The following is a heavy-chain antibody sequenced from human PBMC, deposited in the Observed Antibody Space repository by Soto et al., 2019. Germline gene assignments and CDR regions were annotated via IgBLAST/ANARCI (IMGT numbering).Heavy chain of an antibody. D-gene: IGHD1-26*01. Sequence: SETLCLTCAVYGGSFSGYYWSWIRQPPGKGLEWIGEINHSGSTNYNPSLKSRVTISVDTSKNQFSLKLSSVTAADTAVYYCTRGLFSGSSYSGSWYYFDSWGQGTMVTVSS. V-gene: IGHV4-34*01. J-gene: IGHJ4*02. CDR3: TRGLFSGSSYSGSWYYFDS. CDR2: INHSGST. CDR1: GGSFSGYY.